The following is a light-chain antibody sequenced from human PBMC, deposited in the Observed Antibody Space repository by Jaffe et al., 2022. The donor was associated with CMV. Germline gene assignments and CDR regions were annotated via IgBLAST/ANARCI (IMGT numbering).Light chain of an antibody. V-gene: IGLV3-19*01. J-gene: IGLJ2*01. Sequence: SSELTQDPSVSVALGQTVRITCQGDTLRGYYASWYQQKPGQAPLLVIYGDNNRPSGIPDRFSGSTSGDTATLTITGAQAEDEADYYCQSRDSISNHVLIGGGTELAVL. CDR3: QSRDSISNHVL. CDR1: TLRGYY. CDR2: GDN.